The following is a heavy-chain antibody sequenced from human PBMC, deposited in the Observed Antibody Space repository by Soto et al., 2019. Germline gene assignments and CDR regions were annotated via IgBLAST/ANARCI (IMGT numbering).Heavy chain of an antibody. CDR2: IYYSGTT. V-gene: IGHV4-28*01. J-gene: IGHJ4*02. CDR3: ARREIQGPIDY. Sequence: QVQLQESGPGLVKPSDTLSLTCAVSGYCISSSNWWGWIRQPPGKGLEWIGYIYYSGTTYYNPSLKSRVTMSVDTSKNQFSLKLTSVTAVDTAVHYCARREIQGPIDYWGQGTLVTVSS. CDR1: GYCISSSNW. D-gene: IGHD1-26*01.